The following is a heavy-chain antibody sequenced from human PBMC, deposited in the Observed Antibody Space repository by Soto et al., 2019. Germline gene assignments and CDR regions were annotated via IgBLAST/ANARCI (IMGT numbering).Heavy chain of an antibody. CDR1: GGSISRGDYY. Sequence: SETLSLTCTVSGGSISRGDYYGSWIRQPPGKGLEWIGYIYYSGSTYYNPSLKSRVTISVDTSKNQFSLKLSSVTAADTAVYYCARVNTVTTLDYWGQGTLVTVSS. V-gene: IGHV4-30-4*01. D-gene: IGHD4-17*01. CDR2: IYYSGST. CDR3: ARVNTVTTLDY. J-gene: IGHJ4*02.